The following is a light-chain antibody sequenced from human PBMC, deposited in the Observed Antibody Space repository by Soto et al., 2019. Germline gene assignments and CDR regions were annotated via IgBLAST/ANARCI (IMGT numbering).Light chain of an antibody. V-gene: IGKV3-20*01. CDR3: QQYVTSSPRT. Sequence: EIVLTQSPGTLSLSPGERATLSCRASHTISSSYLACYQQKPGQAPRLLMYGISRRATGIPDRFSGSGSGTDFTLTITRLEPEDVAVYYCQQYVTSSPRTFGQGTKVEIK. CDR1: HTISSSY. CDR2: GIS. J-gene: IGKJ1*01.